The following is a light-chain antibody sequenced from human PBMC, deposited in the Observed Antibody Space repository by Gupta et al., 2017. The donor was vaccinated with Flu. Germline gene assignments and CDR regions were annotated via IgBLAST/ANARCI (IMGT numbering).Light chain of an antibody. CDR2: HND. J-gene: IGLJ2*01. Sequence: TSHRGSDTVSWYKQLPGAAPKVVIYHNDQRASGAPARFSGTKSGTSASLFIDGLQSEDEGVYYCAQWDDNLDGPVLGGGTRLTVL. V-gene: IGLV1-44*01. CDR1: TSHRGSDT. CDR3: AQWDDNLDGPV.